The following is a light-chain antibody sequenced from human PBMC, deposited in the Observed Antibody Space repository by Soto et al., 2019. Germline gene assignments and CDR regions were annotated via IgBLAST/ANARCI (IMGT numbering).Light chain of an antibody. J-gene: IGLJ3*02. CDR3: AAWDDSLSVVV. V-gene: IGLV1-47*01. Sequence: QSVLTQPPSASGTPGQRVTISCSGSSSNLGSNFVFWYQQLPGAAPTLLISRNNEPPSGVPARFSGSKSDTSASLAISGLRSEDEADYHCAAWDDSLSVVVFGGGTKLTVL. CDR1: SSNLGSNF. CDR2: RNN.